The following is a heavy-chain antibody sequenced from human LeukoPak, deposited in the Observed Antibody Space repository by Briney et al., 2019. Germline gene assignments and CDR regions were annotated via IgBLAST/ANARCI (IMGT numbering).Heavy chain of an antibody. D-gene: IGHD5-12*01. CDR3: ARIVRSGYDLYFDY. CDR2: IYYSGST. Sequence: SETLSLTCTVSGGSISSSSYYWGWIRQPPGKGLEWIGSIYYSGSTYYNPSLKSRVTISVDTSKNQFSLKLSPVTAADTAVYYCARIVRSGYDLYFDYWGQGTLVTVSS. J-gene: IGHJ4*02. CDR1: GGSISSSSYY. V-gene: IGHV4-39*01.